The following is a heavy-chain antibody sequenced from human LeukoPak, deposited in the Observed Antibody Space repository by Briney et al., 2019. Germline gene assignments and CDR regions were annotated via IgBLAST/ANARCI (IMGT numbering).Heavy chain of an antibody. CDR3: ARGGGVLVPFDY. CDR2: ISYDGSNK. D-gene: IGHD3-16*01. V-gene: IGHV3-30*03. CDR1: GFTFSSYG. J-gene: IGHJ4*02. Sequence: GGSLRLSCAASGFTFSSYGMHWVRQAPGKGLEWVAVISYDGSNKYYADSVKGRFTISRDNSKNTLYLQMNSLRAEDTAVYYCARGGGVLVPFDYWGQGTLVTVSS.